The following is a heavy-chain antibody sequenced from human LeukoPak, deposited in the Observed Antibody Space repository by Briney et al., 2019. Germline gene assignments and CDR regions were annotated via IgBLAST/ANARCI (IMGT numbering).Heavy chain of an antibody. J-gene: IGHJ6*02. CDR1: GFTSKDYG. D-gene: IGHD1-26*01. V-gene: IGHV3-9*02. Sequence: GGSLRLSCAATGFTSKDYGMRWVRQPPGEGLEWVSSINWNGGGTDYADSVKGRFTISRDNAKNSLYLQLSSLRPEDTALYYCAKHMRATNTYSFFGLDVWGQGTTVTVSS. CDR2: INWNGGGT. CDR3: AKHMRATNTYSFFGLDV.